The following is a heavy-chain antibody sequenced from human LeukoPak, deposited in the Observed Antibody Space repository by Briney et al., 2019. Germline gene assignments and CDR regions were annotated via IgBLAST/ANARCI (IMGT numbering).Heavy chain of an antibody. V-gene: IGHV3-23*01. CDR2: VSGSGGST. CDR3: AKGGGDYLIYYGMDV. D-gene: IGHD4-17*01. J-gene: IGHJ6*02. Sequence: PGGSLRLSCAASGFTLSSYAMSWVRQAPGKGLEWVSGVSGSGGSTYYADSVKGRFTITRDNSKNTLYLQMNTLRAEDTAVYYCAKGGGDYLIYYGMDVWGQGTTVTVSS. CDR1: GFTLSSYA.